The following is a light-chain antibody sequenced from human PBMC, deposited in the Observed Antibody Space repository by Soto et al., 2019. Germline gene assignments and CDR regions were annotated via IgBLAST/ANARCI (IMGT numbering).Light chain of an antibody. J-gene: IGLJ2*01. CDR1: SSDVGSYNL. CDR3: CSYAHSSIL. V-gene: IGLV2-23*02. CDR2: AVS. Sequence: QSALTQPASVSGSPGQSITISCTGTSSDVGSYNLVSWYQQYPGKAPKLMIYAVSKRPSGVSNRFSGSRSGNTASLTISGLQAEDEADYFCCSYAHSSILFGGGTQLTVL.